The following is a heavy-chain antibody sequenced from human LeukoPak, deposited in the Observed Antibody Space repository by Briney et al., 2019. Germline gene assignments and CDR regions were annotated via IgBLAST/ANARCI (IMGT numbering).Heavy chain of an antibody. CDR2: ISTYNGNT. V-gene: IGHV1-18*01. Sequence: ASVKVSCKASGYTFTSYAISWVRQAPGQGLEWMGWISTYNGNTNYAQKLQGRVTMTTDTSTSTAYMELRSLRSDDTAVYYCAREDTYYDYVWGSYRPYYFDYWGQGTLVTVSS. CDR1: GYTFTSYA. J-gene: IGHJ4*02. CDR3: AREDTYYDYVWGSYRPYYFDY. D-gene: IGHD3-16*02.